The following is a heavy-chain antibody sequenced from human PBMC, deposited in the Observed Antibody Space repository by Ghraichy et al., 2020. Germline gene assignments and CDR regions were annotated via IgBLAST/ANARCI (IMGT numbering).Heavy chain of an antibody. CDR2: IYYSGST. CDR3: ARSRQRRGGRYEGYSFDY. CDR1: GGSISSYY. J-gene: IGHJ4*02. V-gene: IGHV4-59*08. Sequence: SETLSLTCTVSGGSISSYYWSWIRQPPGKGLEWIGYIYYSGSTNYNPSLKSRVTISVDTSKNQFSLKLSSVTAADTAVYYCARSRQRRGGRYEGYSFDYWGQGTLVTVSS. D-gene: IGHD5-12*01.